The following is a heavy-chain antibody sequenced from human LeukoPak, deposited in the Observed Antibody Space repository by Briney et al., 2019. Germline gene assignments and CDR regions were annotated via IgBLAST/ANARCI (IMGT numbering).Heavy chain of an antibody. CDR1: GFTFSSYA. CDR3: AKSGALYEAESDY. J-gene: IGHJ4*02. D-gene: IGHD2-2*02. CDR2: ISGSGGST. Sequence: GGSLRLSCAASGFTFSSYAMSWVRQAPGKGLEWVSAISGSGGSTYYADSVKGRFTISRDNSKNTLYLQMDSLRAEDTAVYYCAKSGALYEAESDYWGQGTLVTVSS. V-gene: IGHV3-23*01.